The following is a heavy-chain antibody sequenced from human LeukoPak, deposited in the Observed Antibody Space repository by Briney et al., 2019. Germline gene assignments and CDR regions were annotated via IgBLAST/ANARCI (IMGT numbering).Heavy chain of an antibody. CDR1: GGSISFYY. Sequence: PSETLSLTYTGSGGSISFYYWSWIRQPPGKGLEWIGYIYYSGSTKYNPSLKSRVTISVDTSKNQFSLKLSSVTAADTAVYYCARDSDASGPWGQGTLVTVSS. D-gene: IGHD3-10*01. V-gene: IGHV4-59*01. J-gene: IGHJ5*02. CDR3: ARDSDASGP. CDR2: IYYSGST.